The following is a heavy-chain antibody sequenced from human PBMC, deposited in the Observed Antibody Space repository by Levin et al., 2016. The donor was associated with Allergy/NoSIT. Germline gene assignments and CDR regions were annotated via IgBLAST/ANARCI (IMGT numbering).Heavy chain of an antibody. J-gene: IGHJ4*02. CDR2: INPNSGGT. V-gene: IGHV1-2*02. Sequence: WVRQAPGQGLEWMGWINPNSGGTNYAQKFQGRVTMTRDTSINTFYMELTRLRSDDTAMFYCARGRTEVGAFWGQGTLVTVSS. CDR3: ARGRTEVGAF.